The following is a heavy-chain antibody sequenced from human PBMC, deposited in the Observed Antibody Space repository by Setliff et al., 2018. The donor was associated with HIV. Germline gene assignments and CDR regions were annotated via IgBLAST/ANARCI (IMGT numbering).Heavy chain of an antibody. Sequence: PGGSLRLSCAASGFSFTHTWMSWVRQASGKGLAWVGRIKSKTDGGTTDYAAPVKGRFTISRDGSENTLFLQMNSLRTEDTAVYYCARDWGEHYDSSGFSSWGQGTLVTVSS. CDR2: IKSKTDGGTT. CDR3: ARDWGEHYDSSGFSS. V-gene: IGHV3-15*01. D-gene: IGHD3-22*01. CDR1: GFSFTHTW. J-gene: IGHJ5*02.